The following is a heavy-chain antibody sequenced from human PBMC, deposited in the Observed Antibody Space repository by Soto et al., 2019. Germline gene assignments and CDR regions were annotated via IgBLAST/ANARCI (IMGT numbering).Heavy chain of an antibody. CDR1: GYTFTSYA. J-gene: IGHJ4*02. CDR3: ARDSLRGWLQLSY. D-gene: IGHD5-12*01. Sequence: SVKVSCKASGYTFTSYAMHWVRQAPGQRLEWMGWINAGNGNTKYSQKFQGRVTITRDTSASTAYMELSSLRSEDTAVYYCARDSLRGWLQLSYWGQGTLVTVSS. CDR2: INAGNGNT. V-gene: IGHV1-3*01.